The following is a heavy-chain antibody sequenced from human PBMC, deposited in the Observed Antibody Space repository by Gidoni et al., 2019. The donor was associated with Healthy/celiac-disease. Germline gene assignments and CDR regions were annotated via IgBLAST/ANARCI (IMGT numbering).Heavy chain of an antibody. CDR3: AGVLSGTEDY. CDR2: INHSGST. CDR1: GGSFSGYY. D-gene: IGHD3-16*02. V-gene: IGHV4-34*01. Sequence: QVQLQQWGAGLSKPSESPSLTCASSGGSFSGYYWSWIRQPPGTGLEWIGEINHSGSTNYNPSLMSRVTISVDTTKNQFSRKLSSVTAADTAVYYCAGVLSGTEDYWGQGTLVTVSS. J-gene: IGHJ4*02.